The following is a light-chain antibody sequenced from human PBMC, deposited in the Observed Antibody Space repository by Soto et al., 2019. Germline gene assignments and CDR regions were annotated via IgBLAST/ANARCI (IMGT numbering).Light chain of an antibody. CDR3: QQYNNWPPAYT. CDR1: QSVSSN. Sequence: EIVMTQSPATLSVSPGERATLSCRASQSVSSNLAWYQQKPGQAPRLLIYGASTRATGIPARFSGSGSGTEFTLTISSLQSEDFAVYYCQQYNNWPPAYTFGQGNKRVIK. J-gene: IGKJ2*01. V-gene: IGKV3-15*01. CDR2: GAS.